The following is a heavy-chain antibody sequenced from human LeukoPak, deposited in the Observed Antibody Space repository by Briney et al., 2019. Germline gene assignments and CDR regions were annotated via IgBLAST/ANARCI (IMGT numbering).Heavy chain of an antibody. V-gene: IGHV4-39*01. D-gene: IGHD2-15*01. CDR3: ARLGITQNCSGGSCYAMNYFDY. CDR2: IYYSGST. CDR1: GGSISSSSYY. Sequence: PSETLSLTCTVSGGSISSSSYYWGWIRQPPGKGLEWIGSIYYSGSTYYNPSLKSRVTISVDTSKNQFSLKLSSVTAADTAVYYCARLGITQNCSGGSCYAMNYFDYWGQGTLVTVSS. J-gene: IGHJ4*02.